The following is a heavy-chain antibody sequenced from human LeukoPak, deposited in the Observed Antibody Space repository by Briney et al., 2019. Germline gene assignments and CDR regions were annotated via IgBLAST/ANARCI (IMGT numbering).Heavy chain of an antibody. CDR3: ATYDQKLAFDN. D-gene: IGHD6-13*01. CDR2: MYTDGST. J-gene: IGHJ4*02. V-gene: IGHV4-4*07. Sequence: SETLSLTCIVSGGSMSSYYWSWIRQPAGKGLEWIGRMYTDGSTNYNPFLNSRVTMSVDTSKKHFSLWLNSVTAADTAVYYCATYDQKLAFDNWGQGTLVTVSS. CDR1: GGSMSSYY.